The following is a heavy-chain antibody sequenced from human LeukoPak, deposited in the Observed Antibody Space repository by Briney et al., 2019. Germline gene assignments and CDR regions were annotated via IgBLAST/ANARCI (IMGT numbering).Heavy chain of an antibody. CDR1: GGSISSYY. D-gene: IGHD4-17*01. CDR3: ASGETTVTMVY. Sequence: SETLSLTCTVSGGSISSYYWSWIRQPPGKGLEWIGYIYYSGSTNYNPSLESRVTISVDTSKNQFSLKLSSVTAADTAVYYCASGETTVTMVYWGQGTLVTVSS. J-gene: IGHJ4*02. V-gene: IGHV4-59*08. CDR2: IYYSGST.